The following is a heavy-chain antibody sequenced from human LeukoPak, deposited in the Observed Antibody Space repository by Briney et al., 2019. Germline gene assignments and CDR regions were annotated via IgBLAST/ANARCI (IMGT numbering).Heavy chain of an antibody. J-gene: IGHJ4*02. CDR1: GGSISNHY. V-gene: IGHV4-59*11. D-gene: IGHD5-24*01. Sequence: SETLSLTCTVSGGSISNHYWSWIRQPLGKGLEWIGYIHYGGNTDYNPSLKSRLTISVDTSKNQFSLKLSSVTAADTAVYYCVRRGDGYPYYFDYWGQGTLVTVSS. CDR3: VRRGDGYPYYFDY. CDR2: IHYGGNT.